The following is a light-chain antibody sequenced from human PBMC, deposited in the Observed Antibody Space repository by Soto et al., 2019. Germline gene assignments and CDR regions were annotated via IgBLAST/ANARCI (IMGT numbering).Light chain of an antibody. Sequence: HSALTQPASVSGSPGQSITLSCTGTSRDVGGYNYLSWYQQHPGQAPKLMIYEVSNRPSRVSNRCSGTKSGNTASLTIAELQAEDEADYDSSSSTRSSTSYVFGTGTKLTVL. V-gene: IGLV2-14*01. CDR2: EVS. CDR1: SRDVGGYNY. CDR3: SSSTRSSTSYV. J-gene: IGLJ1*01.